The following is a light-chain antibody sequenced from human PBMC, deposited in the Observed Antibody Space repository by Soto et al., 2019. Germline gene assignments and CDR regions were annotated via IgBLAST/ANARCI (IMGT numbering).Light chain of an antibody. Sequence: IVLTQSPGTLSLSPGERASLSCRASQSVSGKYLAWYQQKPGQAPRLLIFGASKRATGIPDRFSASGSGTDFTLTISRLEPEDFAVYCCQQYATTPWTFGQGTKVEVK. CDR2: GAS. CDR3: QQYATTPWT. CDR1: QSVSGKY. V-gene: IGKV3-20*01. J-gene: IGKJ1*01.